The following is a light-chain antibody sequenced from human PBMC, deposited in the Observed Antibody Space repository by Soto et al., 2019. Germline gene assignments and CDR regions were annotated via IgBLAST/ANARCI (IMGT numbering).Light chain of an antibody. CDR3: QQYGSSSYT. V-gene: IGKV3-20*01. CDR2: GAS. J-gene: IGKJ2*01. CDR1: QSIASSY. Sequence: EIVLTQSPGTLSLSPGERATLSCRASQSIASSYLTWYQHKPGQAPRLLIYGASSRATGIPDRFSGSGSGTDFTLTISRLEPEDFAAYYCQQYGSSSYTFGQGTQLEIK.